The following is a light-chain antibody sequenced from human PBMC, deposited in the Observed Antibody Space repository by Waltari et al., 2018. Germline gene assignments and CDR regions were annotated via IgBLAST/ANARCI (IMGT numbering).Light chain of an antibody. J-gene: IGKJ1*01. CDR2: EAS. V-gene: IGKV3-15*01. Sequence: EVVMTQSPATLYVSQGERATLSCRASQSISINMVWYQQRPGQAPRLLIYEASMRATDIPARFSGSGSGTEFTLTISSVQSEDAAVYYCQQFNDWPRTFGQGTKVEIK. CDR3: QQFNDWPRT. CDR1: QSISIN.